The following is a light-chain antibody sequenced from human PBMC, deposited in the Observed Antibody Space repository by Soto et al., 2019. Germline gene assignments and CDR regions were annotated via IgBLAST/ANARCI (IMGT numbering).Light chain of an antibody. CDR1: QSVASNY. CDR3: QQYGSSPRT. Sequence: IGLTQSPGTLSLTPGERATLSCRASQSVASNYLGWYQQKPGQAPRVLIYGASSRATGIPDRFSGSGSGTDFTLTISRLEPEDFAVYYCQQYGSSPRTFGQVTKVDIK. J-gene: IGKJ1*01. CDR2: GAS. V-gene: IGKV3-20*01.